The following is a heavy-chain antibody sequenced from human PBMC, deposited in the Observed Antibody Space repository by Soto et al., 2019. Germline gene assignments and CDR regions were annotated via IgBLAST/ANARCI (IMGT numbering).Heavy chain of an antibody. V-gene: IGHV4-4*02. J-gene: IGHJ6*02. Sequence: QVQLQESGPGLVKPSGTLSLTCAVSSGSISSAHWWNWVRQPPGKGLEWIGEIYHSGSTNYNPSLKSRVTVSVNKSMNQFSLKLTSVTAADTAVYYCATNSYHSLGVWGQGTTVTVSS. CDR3: ATNSYHSLGV. CDR2: IYHSGST. CDR1: SGSISSAHW.